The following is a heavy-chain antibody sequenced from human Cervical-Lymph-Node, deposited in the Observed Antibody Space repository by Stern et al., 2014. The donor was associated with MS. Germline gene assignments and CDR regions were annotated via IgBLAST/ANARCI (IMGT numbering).Heavy chain of an antibody. CDR2: IIPMFGPA. CDR3: ARGVVVTAIPYYYFGMDV. V-gene: IGHV1-69*01. CDR1: GGTFSNYA. Sequence: VHLVESGAEVKKPGSSVKVSCKASGGTFSNYAMNWVRQAPGQGLEWMGGIIPMFGPATYTQKFQGRVTITADESTSTAYMELTSLRSEDTAVYYCARGVVVTAIPYYYFGMDVWGQGTTVTVSS. D-gene: IGHD2-21*02. J-gene: IGHJ6*02.